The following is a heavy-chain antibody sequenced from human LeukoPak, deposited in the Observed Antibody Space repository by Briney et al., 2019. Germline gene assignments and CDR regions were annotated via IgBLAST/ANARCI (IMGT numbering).Heavy chain of an antibody. CDR2: IRSKANSYAT. CDR3: KQWLVEDAFDI. V-gene: IGHV3-73*01. D-gene: IGHD6-19*01. Sequence: PGGSLRLSCAASGFTFSGSAMHWVRQASGKGLEWVGRIRSKANSYATAYAASVKGRFTISRDDSKNTAYLQMNSLKTEDTAVYXCKQWLVEDAFDIWGQGTMVTVSS. J-gene: IGHJ3*02. CDR1: GFTFSGSA.